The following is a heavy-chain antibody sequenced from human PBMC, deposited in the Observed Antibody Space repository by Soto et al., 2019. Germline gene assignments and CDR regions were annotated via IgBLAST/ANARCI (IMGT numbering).Heavy chain of an antibody. D-gene: IGHD2-2*01. CDR1: GGTFSSYA. J-gene: IGHJ6*02. CDR3: ARHYCSSSSCYYYYYYGMDV. CDR2: IIPIFGTV. V-gene: IGHV1-69*12. Sequence: QVQLVQSGAEVKKPGSSVKVSCKASGGTFSSYAISWVRQAPGQGLEWMGGIIPIFGTVNYAQKFQGRVTITADESTSPAYMELSSLRSEDTAVYYCARHYCSSSSCYYYYYYGMDVWGQGTTVTVSS.